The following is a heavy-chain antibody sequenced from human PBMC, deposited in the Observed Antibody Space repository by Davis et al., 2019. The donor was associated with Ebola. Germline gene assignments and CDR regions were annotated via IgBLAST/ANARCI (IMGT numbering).Heavy chain of an antibody. CDR2: IYHSGST. D-gene: IGHD3-3*01. CDR3: ARVATIFGVVIIPSAYYMDV. CDR1: GGSISSGGYS. Sequence: PSETLSLTCAVSGGSISSGGYSGSWIRQPPGKGLEWIGYIYHSGSTYYNPSLKSRVTIAVDTSKNHFSLKVSSVTAADTTVYYCARVATIFGVVIIPSAYYMDVWGKGTTVTVSS. J-gene: IGHJ6*03. V-gene: IGHV4-30-2*01.